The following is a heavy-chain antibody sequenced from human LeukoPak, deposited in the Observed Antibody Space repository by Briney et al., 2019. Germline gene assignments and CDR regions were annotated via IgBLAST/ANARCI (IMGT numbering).Heavy chain of an antibody. J-gene: IGHJ6*04. CDR1: GGTFSSYA. CDR2: IIPIFGTA. D-gene: IGHD5-18*01. V-gene: IGHV1-69*05. CDR3: ARRVRGGYSYGDYYYGMDV. Sequence: SVKVSCKASGGTFSSYAISWVRQAPGQGLEWMGGIIPIFGTANYAQKLQGRVTITTDESTSTAYMELSSLRSEDTAVYYCARRVRGGYSYGDYYYGMDVWGKGTTVTVSS.